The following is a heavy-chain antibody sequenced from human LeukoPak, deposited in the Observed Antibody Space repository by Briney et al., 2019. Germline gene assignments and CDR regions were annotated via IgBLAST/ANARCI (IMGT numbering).Heavy chain of an antibody. Sequence: PGGSLRLSCAASGFTFSSYSMNWVRQAPGKGLEWVSYISSSSTIYYADSVKGRFTISRDNAKNSLYLQMNSLRAEDMAAYYCARARDCSSTSCPTKYYYYYYGMDVWGQGTTVTVSS. J-gene: IGHJ6*02. V-gene: IGHV3-48*04. CDR2: ISSSSTI. CDR1: GFTFSSYS. D-gene: IGHD2-2*01. CDR3: ARARDCSSTSCPTKYYYYYYGMDV.